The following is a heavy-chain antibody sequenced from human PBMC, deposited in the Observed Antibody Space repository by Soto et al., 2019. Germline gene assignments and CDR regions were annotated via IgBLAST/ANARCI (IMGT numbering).Heavy chain of an antibody. D-gene: IGHD2-2*01. J-gene: IGHJ3*02. CDR1: AFTFSSYA. CDR2: ITASADTT. CDR3: AKVRPLRDCTSTSCLGAFDI. Sequence: EEQLVESGGGLVRPGGSLRLSCAASAFTFSSYAMSWVRQAPGKGLEWVSAITASADTTYYADSVKGRFTISRDNSKNTLYLRMNSLRAEYTSVYYCAKVRPLRDCTSTSCLGAFDIWGQGTMVTVS. V-gene: IGHV3-23*04.